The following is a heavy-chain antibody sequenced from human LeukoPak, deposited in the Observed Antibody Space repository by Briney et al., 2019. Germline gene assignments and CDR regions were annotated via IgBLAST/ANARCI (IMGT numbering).Heavy chain of an antibody. Sequence: GGSLRLSCEASGFTFSSYGMSWVRQAPGKGLEWVSGISWDSGSIGYADSVKGRFTISRDNATNSLYLQMNSLRAEDTALYYCAKSGPDIGIAAAGFQHWGQSTLVTVSS. D-gene: IGHD6-13*01. CDR3: AKSGPDIGIAAAGFQH. J-gene: IGHJ1*01. V-gene: IGHV3-9*01. CDR2: ISWDSGSI. CDR1: GFTFSSYG.